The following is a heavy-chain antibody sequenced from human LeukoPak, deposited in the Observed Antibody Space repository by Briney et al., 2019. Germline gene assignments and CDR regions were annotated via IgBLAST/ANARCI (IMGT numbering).Heavy chain of an antibody. V-gene: IGHV3-48*01. Sequence: GGSLRLSCAASGFTFSSYSMNWVRQAPGKGLEWFSYISSSSSTIYYADSVKGRFTISRDNAKSSLYLQMNSLRAEDTAVYYCAREHNLIAVAGMGQWGIFDYWGQGTLVTVSS. J-gene: IGHJ4*02. CDR3: AREHNLIAVAGMGQWGIFDY. CDR2: ISSSSSTI. CDR1: GFTFSSYS. D-gene: IGHD6-19*01.